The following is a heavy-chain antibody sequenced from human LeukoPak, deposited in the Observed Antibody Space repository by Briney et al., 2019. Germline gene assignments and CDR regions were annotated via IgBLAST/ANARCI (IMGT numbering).Heavy chain of an antibody. J-gene: IGHJ4*02. CDR3: ARVRGSGWLYYFDY. D-gene: IGHD6-19*01. Sequence: TLSLTCSVSGGSVSSYYWSWIRQPPGKGLEWIGYIYDSGSTNYNPSLKSRVTISVDTSKNQFSLNLSSVTAADTGVYFCARVRGSGWLYYFDYWGQGTLVTVSS. CDR1: GGSVSSYY. V-gene: IGHV4-59*02. CDR2: IYDSGST.